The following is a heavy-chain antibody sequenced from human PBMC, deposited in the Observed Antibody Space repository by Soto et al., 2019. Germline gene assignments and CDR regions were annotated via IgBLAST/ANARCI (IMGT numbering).Heavy chain of an antibody. CDR2: INPDGSHT. CDR3: ARGYCSRNSCYTGDAFDI. J-gene: IGHJ3*02. Sequence: EVQLVESGGGVVQPGGSLRLSCAASEFTFSTYWMHWVRQAPGKGLVWVSRINPDGSHTDHADSVKGRFTISRDNAKNTLYLHMNSLRAEDTAVYYCARGYCSRNSCYTGDAFDIWGQGTVVTVSS. CDR1: EFTFSTYW. D-gene: IGHD2-2*02. V-gene: IGHV3-74*01.